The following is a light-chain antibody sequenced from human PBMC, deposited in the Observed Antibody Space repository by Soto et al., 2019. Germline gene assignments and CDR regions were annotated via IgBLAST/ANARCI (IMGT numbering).Light chain of an antibody. Sequence: EIVLTQSPGTLSLSPGERATLSCRASQSVSSSYLAWYQQKPGQAPRLLIYGESARATGIPDRFSGSGSATDFTLTISRLEPEDFAVYYCQQYGSSPPMYTFGQGTKLEIK. J-gene: IGKJ2*01. CDR3: QQYGSSPPMYT. CDR1: QSVSSSY. V-gene: IGKV3-20*01. CDR2: GES.